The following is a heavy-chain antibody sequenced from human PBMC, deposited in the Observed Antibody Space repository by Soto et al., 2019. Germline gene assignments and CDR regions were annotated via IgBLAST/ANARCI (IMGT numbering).Heavy chain of an antibody. J-gene: IGHJ6*02. CDR1: GFTFSSYG. Sequence: GGSLKLSCAASGFTFSSYGMHWVRQAPGKGLEWVAVIWYDGSNKYYADSVKGRFTISRDNSKNTLYLQMNSLRAEDTAVYYCARAGEWVRRVVDGMDVWGQGTTVTVSS. V-gene: IGHV3-33*01. CDR2: IWYDGSNK. D-gene: IGHD3-10*01. CDR3: ARAGEWVRRVVDGMDV.